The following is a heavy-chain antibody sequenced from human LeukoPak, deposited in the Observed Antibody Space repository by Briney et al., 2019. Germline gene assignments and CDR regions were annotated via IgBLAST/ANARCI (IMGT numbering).Heavy chain of an antibody. CDR2: INTVSSYI. D-gene: IGHD3-22*01. Sequence: GGSLRLSCAASGFTFSSYSFNWVRQAPGEGLEWVSSINTVSSYIYYADSVRGRFTISRDNAENSLWLQMNSLRAEDSAVYYCARLRRNSDRSGFYYYYDNWGQGTLVTVS. V-gene: IGHV3-21*01. CDR3: ARLRRNSDRSGFYYYYDN. J-gene: IGHJ4*02. CDR1: GFTFSSYS.